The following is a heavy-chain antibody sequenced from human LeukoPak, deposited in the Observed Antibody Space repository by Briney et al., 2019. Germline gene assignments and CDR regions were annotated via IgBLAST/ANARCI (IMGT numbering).Heavy chain of an antibody. CDR2: INPNSGGT. CDR1: GYTFTGYY. D-gene: IGHD3-10*01. Sequence: GASVKVSCKASGYTFTGYYMHWVRQAPGQGLEWMGWINPNSGGTNYAQKFQGRVTMTRDTSISTAYMELSRLRSDDTAVYYCARACITMVRGVIISNPYYYYYMDVWGKGTTVTISS. CDR3: ARACITMVRGVIISNPYYYYYMDV. V-gene: IGHV1-2*02. J-gene: IGHJ6*03.